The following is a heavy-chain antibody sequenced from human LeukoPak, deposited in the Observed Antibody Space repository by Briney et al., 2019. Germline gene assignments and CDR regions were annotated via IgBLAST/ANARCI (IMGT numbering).Heavy chain of an antibody. V-gene: IGHV3-21*01. J-gene: IGHJ4*02. CDR3: ARIYGDYGDYDY. Sequence: SGGSLRLSCAASGFTFSSYSMNWVRQAPGKGLEWVSSISSSSYIYYADSVKGRFTISRDNAKNSLYLQMNSLRAEDTAVYYCARIYGDYGDYDYWGQGTLVTVSS. D-gene: IGHD4-17*01. CDR1: GFTFSSYS. CDR2: ISSSSYI.